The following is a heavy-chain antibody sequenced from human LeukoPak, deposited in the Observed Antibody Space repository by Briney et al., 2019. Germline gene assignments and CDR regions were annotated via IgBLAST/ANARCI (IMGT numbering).Heavy chain of an antibody. CDR2: INEGGSRE. Sequence: GGSLRLSCEVSGFTFIMYWMTWVRQAPGKGMEWVANINEGGSREWYVDSLKGRFTISRDNSKNSLYLQMNGLRVEDTAVYCAREFFPRGLLNTAFDHWGQGALVTVSS. CDR3: AREFFPRGLLNTAFDH. D-gene: IGHD2/OR15-2a*01. J-gene: IGHJ4*02. V-gene: IGHV3-7*01. CDR1: GFTFIMYW.